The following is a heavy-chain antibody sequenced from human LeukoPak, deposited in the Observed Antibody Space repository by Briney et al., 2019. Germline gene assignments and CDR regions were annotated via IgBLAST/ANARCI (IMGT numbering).Heavy chain of an antibody. CDR1: GYTFTSYG. D-gene: IGHD3-10*01. CDR3: ARVPPFRGLLHNY. V-gene: IGHV1-18*01. CDR2: ISAYNGNK. Sequence: GASVTVSCKASGYTFTSYGIIGVRQAPGRELEGMGWISAYNGNKNYAQKLQGRVTMTTDTSTSTAYMELRSLTSDGTDVYYCARVPPFRGLLHNYWGKGTLVTV. J-gene: IGHJ4*02.